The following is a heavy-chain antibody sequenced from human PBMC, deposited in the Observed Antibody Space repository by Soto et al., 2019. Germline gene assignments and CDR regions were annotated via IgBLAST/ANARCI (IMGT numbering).Heavy chain of an antibody. J-gene: IGHJ5*02. V-gene: IGHV4-59*01. CDR3: ARGRIGYHGRRYEDA. D-gene: IGHD6-25*01. CDR1: GGSLSSYY. Sequence: SETLSLTCSVSGGSLSSYYWNWIRQPPGQGLEWIGYVYSSGSTIYNPSLESRVTISVDTSKNQFSLKVSSVTAADTAVYYCARGRIGYHGRRYEDAWGQGTLVTVSS. CDR2: VYSSGST.